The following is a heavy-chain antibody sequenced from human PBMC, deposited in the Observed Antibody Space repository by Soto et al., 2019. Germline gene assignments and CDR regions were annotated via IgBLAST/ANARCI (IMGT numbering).Heavy chain of an antibody. J-gene: IGHJ6*02. CDR1: GFTFSSYA. Sequence: GGSLRLSCAASGFTFSSYAMHWVRQAPGKGLEWVAVISYDGSNKYYADSVKGRFTISRDNSKNTLYLQMNSLRAEDTAVYYCAREGGTKTYYDFWSGYHYYYYGMDVWGQGTTVTVSS. CDR2: ISYDGSNK. D-gene: IGHD3-3*01. CDR3: AREGGTKTYYDFWSGYHYYYYGMDV. V-gene: IGHV3-30*04.